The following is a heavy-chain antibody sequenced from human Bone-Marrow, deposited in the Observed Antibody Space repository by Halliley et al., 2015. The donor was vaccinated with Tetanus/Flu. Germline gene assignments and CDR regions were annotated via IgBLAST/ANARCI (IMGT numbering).Heavy chain of an antibody. J-gene: IGHJ5*02. V-gene: IGHV1-18*01. Sequence: WMGWINGYKGDTRYAQKFQGRVTVTIDTSTSTAYMELRSLRSDDTAIYYCARVGSGWYNNWFDPWGQGTLVTVSS. CDR2: INGYKGDT. D-gene: IGHD6-19*01. CDR3: ARVGSGWYNNWFDP.